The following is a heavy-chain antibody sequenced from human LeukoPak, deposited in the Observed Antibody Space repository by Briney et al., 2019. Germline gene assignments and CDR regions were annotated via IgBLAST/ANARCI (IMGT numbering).Heavy chain of an antibody. CDR1: GFTVSSNY. CDR3: ASPQGGSSAYYFDY. J-gene: IGHJ4*02. CDR2: IYSGGST. D-gene: IGHD6-6*01. V-gene: IGHV3-66*01. Sequence: GGSLRLSCAAPGFTVSSNYMSWVRQAPGKGLEWVSVIYSGGSTYYADSVKGRFTISRDNSKNTLYLQMNSLRAEDTAVYYCASPQGGSSAYYFDYWGQGTLVTVSS.